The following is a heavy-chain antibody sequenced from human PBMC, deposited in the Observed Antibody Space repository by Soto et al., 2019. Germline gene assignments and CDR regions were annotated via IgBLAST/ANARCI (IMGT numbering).Heavy chain of an antibody. V-gene: IGHV3-23*01. J-gene: IGHJ3*02. Sequence: GGSLRLSCAASGFTFDDYGMRWVRQAPGKGLEWVSGISGSGGSTYYADSLKGRFTISRDNSKNTLYLQMNILRAEDTAVYYCAKSGISATYNTFDIRGQGTMVTVSS. CDR3: AKSGISATYNTFDI. CDR1: GFTFDDYG. D-gene: IGHD3-10*01. CDR2: ISGSGGST.